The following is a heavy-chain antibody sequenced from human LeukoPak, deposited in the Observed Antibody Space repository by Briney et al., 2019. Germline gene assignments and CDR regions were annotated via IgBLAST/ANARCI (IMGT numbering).Heavy chain of an antibody. D-gene: IGHD6-19*01. J-gene: IGHJ4*02. Sequence: GGSLRLSCAASGFTVDDYAMHWVRQAPGKGLEWISGITWNSDTIGYADSVKGRFTISRDNAKNSLHLQMNSLRTGDTAFYYCATNPPGIAVAGNGNFDYWGQGTLVTVSS. CDR2: ITWNSDTI. CDR3: ATNPPGIAVAGNGNFDY. CDR1: GFTVDDYA. V-gene: IGHV3-9*01.